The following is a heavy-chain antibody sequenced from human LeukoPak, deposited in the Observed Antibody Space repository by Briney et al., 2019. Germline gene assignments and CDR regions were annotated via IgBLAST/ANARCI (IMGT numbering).Heavy chain of an antibody. J-gene: IGHJ5*02. Sequence: ASVKVSCKASGYTFTSYYMNWVRQAPGQGLEWMGIINPSGGSTSYAQKFQGRVTMTRDMSTSTVYMELSSLRSEDTAVYYCARDTGEDWFDPWGQGTLVTVSS. CDR2: INPSGGST. V-gene: IGHV1-46*01. CDR1: GYTFTSYY. CDR3: ARDTGEDWFDP. D-gene: IGHD3-16*01.